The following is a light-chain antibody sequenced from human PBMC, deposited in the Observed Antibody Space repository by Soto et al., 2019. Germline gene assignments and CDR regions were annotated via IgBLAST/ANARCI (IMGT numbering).Light chain of an antibody. CDR2: DAS. V-gene: IGKV3-11*01. CDR3: QQRSSWPRV. CDR1: QSVTTC. J-gene: IGKJ4*01. Sequence: EIVLTQSPATLSLSPGERATLSCRASQSVTTCLVWYQQKPGQAPGLLIYDASKRAIGIPDRFSGSGSGTDFTLTISSLEPEDFAVYYCQQRSSWPRVFGGGTKVEIK.